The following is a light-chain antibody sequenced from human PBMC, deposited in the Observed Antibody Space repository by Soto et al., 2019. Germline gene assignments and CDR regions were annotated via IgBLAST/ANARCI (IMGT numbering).Light chain of an antibody. V-gene: IGKV3-15*01. CDR1: QSVSSY. CDR3: QQYNNWPPFT. CDR2: AAS. Sequence: DIVMTQSPATLSVSPGDRATLSCRASQSVSSYLAWYQQKPGQAPTLLIYAASTRATGIPVRFSGSGSGTEFTLTISSLEHEDFAVYYCQQYNNWPPFTFGQGTKLEIK. J-gene: IGKJ2*01.